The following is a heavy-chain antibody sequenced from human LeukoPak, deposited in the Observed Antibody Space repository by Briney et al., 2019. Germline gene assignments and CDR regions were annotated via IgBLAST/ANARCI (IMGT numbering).Heavy chain of an antibody. J-gene: IGHJ4*02. V-gene: IGHV3-21*01. Sequence: GGSLRLSCAASGFSISSSAMNWVRQAPGKGLEWVSSINNVASHIYYAGTVRGRFTISRDNAKNSVYLQMNSLRAEDTAVYYCTRDATYYLRYGYFDYWGQGTLVTVSS. CDR1: GFSISSSA. D-gene: IGHD2/OR15-2a*01. CDR2: INNVASHI. CDR3: TRDATYYLRYGYFDY.